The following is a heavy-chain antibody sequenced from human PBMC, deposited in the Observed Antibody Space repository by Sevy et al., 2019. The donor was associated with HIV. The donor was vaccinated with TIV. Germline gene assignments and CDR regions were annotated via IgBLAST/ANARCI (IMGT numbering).Heavy chain of an antibody. J-gene: IGHJ4*02. Sequence: GGSLRLSCAASGFTFITYAMNWVRQAPGKGLEWVANIKQDESEKYYVDSVKGRFTISRDNAKNSLYLQMNSLRADDTAVYYCARAEQVTMLVVFGGLYFDSWGQGTLVTVSS. V-gene: IGHV3-7*01. CDR1: GFTFITYA. D-gene: IGHD3-22*01. CDR3: ARAEQVTMLVVFGGLYFDS. CDR2: IKQDESEK.